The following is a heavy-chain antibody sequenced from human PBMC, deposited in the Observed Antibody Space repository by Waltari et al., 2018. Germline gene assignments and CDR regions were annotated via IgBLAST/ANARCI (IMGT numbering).Heavy chain of an antibody. D-gene: IGHD1-1*01. Sequence: EVQLVESGGGGVQPGGSLRLSCAASGFTVDDYAMHWVRHAPGKALDWVPLSPWYAVSPFYAASVRGRFTISRDNSKNTLYLQMNSLRPEDTAMYYCANASRRGVALDDYFDYWGQGTLVTVSS. CDR2: SPWYAVSP. CDR1: GFTVDDYA. J-gene: IGHJ4*02. CDR3: ANASRRGVALDDYFDY. V-gene: IGHV3-43D*03.